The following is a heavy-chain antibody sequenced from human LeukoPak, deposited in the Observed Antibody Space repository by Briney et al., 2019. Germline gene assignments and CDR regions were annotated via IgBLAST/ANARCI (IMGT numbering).Heavy chain of an antibody. CDR2: IKRDGSEE. Sequence: PGGSLRLSCAASGFILSRYWMSWVRQAPGKGLEWVANIKRDGSEEYYVDSVKGRFIISRDNAKNSLYLQMNSLRVEDTALYYCARWDSGNYYGIGDWGQGTLVTVSS. D-gene: IGHD1-26*01. CDR1: GFILSRYW. J-gene: IGHJ4*02. V-gene: IGHV3-7*01. CDR3: ARWDSGNYYGIGD.